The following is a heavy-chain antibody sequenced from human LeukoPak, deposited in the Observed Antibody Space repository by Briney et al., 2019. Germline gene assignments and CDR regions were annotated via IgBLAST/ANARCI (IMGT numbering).Heavy chain of an antibody. CDR3: AWAEFGY. J-gene: IGHJ4*02. V-gene: IGHV3-30*03. CDR1: GFTFSSYG. Sequence: TGGSLRLSCAASGFTFSSYGMHWVRQAPGKGLEWVAVISYDGSNKYYADSVKGRFTISRDNSKNTLYLQMNSLRAEDTAVYYCAWAEFGYWGQGTLVTVSS. CDR2: ISYDGSNK.